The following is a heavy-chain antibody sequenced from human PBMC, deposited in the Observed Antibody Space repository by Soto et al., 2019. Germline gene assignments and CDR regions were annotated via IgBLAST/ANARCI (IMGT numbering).Heavy chain of an antibody. Sequence: QINLIESGPTLVKPTQTLTLTCTFSGFSLSTSGAAVGWVRQPPGRALEWLALIYWDGDKRYNASLGNRLTITKDTSMNHVVFTLTNVDPADTATYYCAHLATMTIFGLIIDNGIWFDSWGQGTRVIVSS. D-gene: IGHD3-3*01. V-gene: IGHV2-5*02. CDR3: AHLATMTIFGLIIDNGIWFDS. CDR1: GFSLSTSGAA. J-gene: IGHJ5*01. CDR2: IYWDGDK.